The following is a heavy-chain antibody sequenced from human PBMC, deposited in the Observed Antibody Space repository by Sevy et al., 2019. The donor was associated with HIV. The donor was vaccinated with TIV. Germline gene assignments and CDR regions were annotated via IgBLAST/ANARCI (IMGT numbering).Heavy chain of an antibody. CDR2: IIPKFDTT. CDR3: ARSDDLRGYYFDL. Sequence: ASVKVSCKGSGDNLGGFAISWLRQAPGQGPEWMGTIIPKFDTTTYAERFQGRVTIVADESMTTVYMAIRRLTSDDMALYFCARSDDLRGYYFDLWGQGTPVTVSS. CDR1: GDNLGGFA. D-gene: IGHD2-15*01. V-gene: IGHV1-69*13. J-gene: IGHJ4*02.